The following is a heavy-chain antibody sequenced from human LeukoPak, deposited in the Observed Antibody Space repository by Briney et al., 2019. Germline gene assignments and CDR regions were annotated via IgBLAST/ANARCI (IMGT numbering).Heavy chain of an antibody. CDR2: ISGSGGST. D-gene: IGHD3-22*01. CDR3: AKDVERSYYDSSGRSGFDY. J-gene: IGHJ4*02. Sequence: GGSLRLSCAASGFTLSSYAMSWVRQAPGKGLEWVSAISGSGGSTYYADSVKGRFTISRDNSKSTLYLQMNSLRAEDTAVYYCAKDVERSYYDSSGRSGFDYWGQGTLVTVSS. V-gene: IGHV3-23*01. CDR1: GFTLSSYA.